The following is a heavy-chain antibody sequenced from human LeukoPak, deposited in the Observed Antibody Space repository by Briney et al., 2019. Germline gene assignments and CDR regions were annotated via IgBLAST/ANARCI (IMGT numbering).Heavy chain of an antibody. Sequence: SQTLSLTCTVSGGFISSGGYYWSWIRQHPGKGLEWSGYVYYSGSTYYNPSLKSRVTISVDTSKNQFSLKLSSVTAADTAVYYCATGDRAAEEEEGHYFDYWGQGTLVTVSS. V-gene: IGHV4-31*03. J-gene: IGHJ4*02. D-gene: IGHD6-13*01. CDR3: ATGDRAAEEEEGHYFDY. CDR2: VYYSGST. CDR1: GGFISSGGYY.